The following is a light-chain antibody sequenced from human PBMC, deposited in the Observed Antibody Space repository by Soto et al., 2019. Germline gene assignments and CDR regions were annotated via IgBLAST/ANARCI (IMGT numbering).Light chain of an antibody. CDR2: AAS. J-gene: IGKJ1*01. V-gene: IGKV1-39*01. CDR1: QSIFSH. Sequence: DIQMTQSPSSLSASVGDRVTITCRASQSIFSHLNWYQQIPGKAPKLLIYAASSLHSGVPSRFSGGASGTDFTLTISSLQPEDFATYYCQQTYITPWTFGRGTKVDIK. CDR3: QQTYITPWT.